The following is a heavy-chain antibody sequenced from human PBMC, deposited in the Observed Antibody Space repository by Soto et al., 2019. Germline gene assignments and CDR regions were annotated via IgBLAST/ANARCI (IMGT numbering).Heavy chain of an antibody. CDR1: GYRSPSYW. CDR3: AITWDISPVGANYAGKDV. CDR2: IDPSDSYT. V-gene: IGHV5-10-1*01. J-gene: IGHJ6*02. D-gene: IGHD1-26*01. Sequence: GGSLQISCKGSGYRSPSYWISWWRQMPGKGLEWMGRIDPSDSYTNYSPSFQGHVTISADKSISTAYLQWRSLKASDTAMYYCAITWDISPVGANYAGKDVCGQRSP.